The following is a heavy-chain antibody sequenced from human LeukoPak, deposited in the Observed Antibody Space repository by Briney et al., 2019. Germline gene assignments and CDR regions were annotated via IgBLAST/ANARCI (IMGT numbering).Heavy chain of an antibody. D-gene: IGHD4-23*01. CDR3: ARGSRAVVNNWFDP. Sequence: SETLSLTCTVSGGSISSSSYYWGWIRQPPGKGLEWIGYISYSGSTNYNPSLKSRVTISVDTSKNQFSLKLSSMTAADTAMYYCARGSRAVVNNWFDPWGQGTLVTVSS. V-gene: IGHV4-61*05. J-gene: IGHJ5*02. CDR2: ISYSGST. CDR1: GGSISSSSYY.